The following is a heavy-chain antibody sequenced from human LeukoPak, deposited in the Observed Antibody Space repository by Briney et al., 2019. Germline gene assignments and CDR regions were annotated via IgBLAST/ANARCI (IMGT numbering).Heavy chain of an antibody. CDR3: ARGFPDGSGSYPQPFDY. D-gene: IGHD3-10*01. V-gene: IGHV1-69*06. J-gene: IGHJ4*02. CDR1: GGTFSSYA. Sequence: GVSVKVSCKASGGTFSSYAISWVRQAPGQGLEWMGGIIPIFGTANYAQKFQGRVTITADKSTSIAYMELSSLRSEDTAVYYCARGFPDGSGSYPQPFDYWGQGTLVTVSS. CDR2: IIPIFGTA.